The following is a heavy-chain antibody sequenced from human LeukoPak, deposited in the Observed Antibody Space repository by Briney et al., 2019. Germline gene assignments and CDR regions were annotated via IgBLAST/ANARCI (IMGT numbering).Heavy chain of an antibody. Sequence: KASETLSLTCTVSGGSISSSSYYWGWIRQPPGKGLEWIGSIYYSGSTYYNPSLKSRVTISVDTSKNQFSLKLSSVTAADTAVYYCARLYITMVRGVVLPQNYFGYWGEGTLVTVSS. CDR1: GGSISSSSYY. D-gene: IGHD3-10*01. V-gene: IGHV4-39*01. CDR3: ARLYITMVRGVVLPQNYFGY. J-gene: IGHJ4*02. CDR2: IYYSGST.